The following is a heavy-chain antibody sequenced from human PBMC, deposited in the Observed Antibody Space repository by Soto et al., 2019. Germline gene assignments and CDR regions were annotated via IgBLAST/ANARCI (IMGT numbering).Heavy chain of an antibody. CDR2: ISWNSGSI. D-gene: IGHD3-22*01. CDR1: GFTFDDYA. V-gene: IGHV3-9*01. Sequence: DVQLVESGGGLVQPGRSLRLSCAASGFTFDDYAMHWVRQAPGKGLEWVSGISWNSGSIGYADSVKGRFTISRDNAKNSLYLQMNSLRAEDTALYYCAKAYYYDSSGYSFDYWGQGTLVTVSS. CDR3: AKAYYYDSSGYSFDY. J-gene: IGHJ4*02.